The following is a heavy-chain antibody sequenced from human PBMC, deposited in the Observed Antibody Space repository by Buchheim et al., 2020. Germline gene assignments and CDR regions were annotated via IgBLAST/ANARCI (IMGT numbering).Heavy chain of an antibody. CDR1: GGSFSGFY. D-gene: IGHD2-2*01. V-gene: IGHV4-34*01. CDR2: INHSGGT. Sequence: QVQLQQWGAGLLKPSGTLSLTCAVSGGSFSGFYWSWFRQSPERGLEWIGEINHSGGTNYNPSLKSRVIISVDTSNNHFSLRLTSVTGADTAVYYCATRSCSSRACSRSRRDYYYGMDVWGQGTT. CDR3: ATRSCSSRACSRSRRDYYYGMDV. J-gene: IGHJ6*02.